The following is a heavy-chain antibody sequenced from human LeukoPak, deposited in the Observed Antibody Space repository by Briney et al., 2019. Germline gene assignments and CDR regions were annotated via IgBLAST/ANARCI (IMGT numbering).Heavy chain of an antibody. V-gene: IGHV3-30-3*01. J-gene: IGHJ4*02. CDR3: ARGMTTVTHFDY. D-gene: IGHD4-17*01. Sequence: GRSLRLSCAASGFTFSSYAMHWVRQAPGKGLEWVAVISYDGSNKYYADSVKGRFTISRDNSKNTLYLQMNSLRAEDTAVYYCARGMTTVTHFDYWGQGTLVTVSS. CDR2: ISYDGSNK. CDR1: GFTFSSYA.